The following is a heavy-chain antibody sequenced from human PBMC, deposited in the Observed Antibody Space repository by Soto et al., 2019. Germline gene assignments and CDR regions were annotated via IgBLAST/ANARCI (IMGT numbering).Heavy chain of an antibody. J-gene: IGHJ6*02. CDR2: INPSGGST. V-gene: IGHV1-46*01. Sequence: GASVKVSCKASGYTFTSYYMHWVRQAPGQGLEWMGIINPSGGSTSYAQKFQGRVTMTRDTPTSTVYMELSSLRSEDTAVYYCARGPSLEWLLYGSVYYYYGMDVWGQGTTVTVSS. CDR3: ARGPSLEWLLYGSVYYYYGMDV. D-gene: IGHD3-3*01. CDR1: GYTFTSYY.